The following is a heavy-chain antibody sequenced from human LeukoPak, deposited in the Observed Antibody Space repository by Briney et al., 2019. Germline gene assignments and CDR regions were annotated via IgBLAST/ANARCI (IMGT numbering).Heavy chain of an antibody. CDR1: GGSISSYY. V-gene: IGHV4-59*01. D-gene: IGHD2-2*01. CDR2: IYYSRTT. J-gene: IGHJ4*02. Sequence: SETLSLTCTVSGGSISSYYWTWIRQPPGKGLEWIGYIYYSRTTNYNPSLKSRVTISVDTSKNQFSLKVSSVTAADTAVYYCARGVYCSSTSCTLDYWGQGTLVTVSS. CDR3: ARGVYCSSTSCTLDY.